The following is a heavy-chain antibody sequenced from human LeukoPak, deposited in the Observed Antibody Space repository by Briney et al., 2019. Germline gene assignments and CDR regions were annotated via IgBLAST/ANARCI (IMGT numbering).Heavy chain of an antibody. CDR2: INPNSGGT. V-gene: IGHV1-2*02. CDR3: ARFGYDYVWGSYRYGLDY. Sequence: ASVKVSCKASNYTFIRYGISWVRQAPGQGLEWMGWINPNSGGTNYAQKFQGRVTMTRDTSISTAYMELSSLRSEDTAVYYCARFGYDYVWGSYRYGLDYWGQGTLVTVSS. J-gene: IGHJ4*02. CDR1: NYTFIRYG. D-gene: IGHD3-16*02.